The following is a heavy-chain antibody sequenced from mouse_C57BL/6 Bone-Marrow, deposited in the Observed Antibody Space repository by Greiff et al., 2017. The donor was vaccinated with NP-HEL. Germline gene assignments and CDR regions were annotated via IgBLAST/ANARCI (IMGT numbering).Heavy chain of an antibody. V-gene: IGHV14-4*01. D-gene: IGHD2-1*01. J-gene: IGHJ3*01. Sequence: EVQLQQSGAELVRPGASVKLSCTASGFNIKDDYMHWVKQRPEQGLEWIGWIDPENGDTEYASKFQGKATITADTSSNSAYLQLSSLTSEDTAVYYCTFYYRAYWGQGTLVTVSA. CDR1: GFNIKDDY. CDR3: TFYYRAY. CDR2: IDPENGDT.